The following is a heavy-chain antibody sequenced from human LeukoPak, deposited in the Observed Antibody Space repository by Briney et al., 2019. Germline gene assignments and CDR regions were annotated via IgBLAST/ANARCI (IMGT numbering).Heavy chain of an antibody. J-gene: IGHJ4*02. D-gene: IGHD3-22*01. CDR3: ATEGTYYDSSGYYVLFDY. V-gene: IGHV3-21*01. Sequence: PGGSLRLSCAASGFTFSSYSMNWVRQAPGKGLEWVSSISSSSSYIYYADSVKGRITISRDNANNSLYLQINSLRAEDTAVYYCATEGTYYDSSGYYVLFDYWGQGTLVTVSS. CDR1: GFTFSSYS. CDR2: ISSSSSYI.